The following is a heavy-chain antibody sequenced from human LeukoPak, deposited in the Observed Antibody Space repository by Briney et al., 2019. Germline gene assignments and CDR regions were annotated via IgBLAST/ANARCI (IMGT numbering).Heavy chain of an antibody. D-gene: IGHD6-6*01. CDR1: VGSITSSSYY. CDR3: ARSARIAARPQDFDY. CDR2: IYNGEST. V-gene: IGHV4-39*01. J-gene: IGHJ4*02. Sequence: KPSETLSLTCTVSVGSITSSSYYWGWIRQPPGKGLEWIGNIYNGESTYYNPSLKSRLTISVDTSKNQFSLKLRSVTAADTAVYFCARSARIAARPQDFDYWGQGTLVPVSS.